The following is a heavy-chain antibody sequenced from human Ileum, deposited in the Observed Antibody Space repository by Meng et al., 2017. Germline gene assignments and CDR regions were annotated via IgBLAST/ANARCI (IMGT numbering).Heavy chain of an antibody. Sequence: QVQLRQWGAGLLKPSETLPLTCAVYDGSLGGYYLSWIRQPPRKGLEWVGEIHPGGSTSYNPSLQSRVTIAVDTSKNQFSVTLSSVSAADTAVYYCATGVDWAKSGNIWGQGTLVTVSS. CDR1: DGSLGGYY. V-gene: IGHV4-34*01. J-gene: IGHJ4*02. D-gene: IGHD3-9*01. CDR2: IHPGGST. CDR3: ATGVDWAKSGNI.